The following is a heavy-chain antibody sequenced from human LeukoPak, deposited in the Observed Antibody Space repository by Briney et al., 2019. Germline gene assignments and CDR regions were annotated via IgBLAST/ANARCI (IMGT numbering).Heavy chain of an antibody. CDR2: ITSKAHSYAT. Sequence: GGSLKLSCAASGFTFSGSPMHWVRQTSGKGLEWVGRITSKAHSYATAYAASVKGRFTISRDNSKNTLYLQMNSLRAEDTAVYYCAKDRRNYCGGDCSIPTGNDYWGQGTLVTVSS. CDR1: GFTFSGSP. D-gene: IGHD2-21*02. CDR3: AKDRRNYCGGDCSIPTGNDY. V-gene: IGHV3-73*01. J-gene: IGHJ4*02.